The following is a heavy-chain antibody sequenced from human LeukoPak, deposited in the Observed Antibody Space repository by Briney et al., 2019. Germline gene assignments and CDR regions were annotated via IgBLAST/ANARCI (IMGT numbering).Heavy chain of an antibody. Sequence: PGGSLRLSCAVSGFTFSSYNMNWVRQAPGKGLEWVSSISSSSSYIYYADSVKGRFTISRDNAKNSLYLQMNRLRAEDTAVYYCARDESSDYWGQGTLVTVSS. V-gene: IGHV3-21*01. CDR2: ISSSSSYI. CDR1: GFTFSSYN. J-gene: IGHJ4*02. CDR3: ARDESSDY.